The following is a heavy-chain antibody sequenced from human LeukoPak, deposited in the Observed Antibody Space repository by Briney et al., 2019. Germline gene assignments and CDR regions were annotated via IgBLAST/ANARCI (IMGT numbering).Heavy chain of an antibody. CDR2: IYHSGGT. CDR3: ARGFKGVVILGDAFDI. J-gene: IGHJ3*02. Sequence: SETLSLTCAVFGGSISSSNWWSWVRQPPGKGLEWIREIYHSGGTNYNTSLKSRVTISVDKSENQFSLKLTSVTAADTAVYYCARGFKGVVILGDAFDIRGQGTMVTVSS. D-gene: IGHD3-3*01. V-gene: IGHV4-4*02. CDR1: GGSISSSNW.